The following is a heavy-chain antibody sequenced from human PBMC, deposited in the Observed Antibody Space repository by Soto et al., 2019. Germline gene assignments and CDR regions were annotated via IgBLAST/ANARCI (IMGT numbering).Heavy chain of an antibody. CDR1: GGPFSSYA. Sequence: SSVQVSCKASGGPFSSYAISWVRQAPGQGLEWMGGIIPIFGTANYAQKFQGRVTITADESTSTAYMELSSLRSEDTAVYYCARGIKRWITEKYYSYYAMDGWGQGTPLTLAS. CDR2: IIPIFGTA. D-gene: IGHD2-2*03. CDR3: ARGIKRWITEKYYSYYAMDG. J-gene: IGHJ6*02. V-gene: IGHV1-69*13.